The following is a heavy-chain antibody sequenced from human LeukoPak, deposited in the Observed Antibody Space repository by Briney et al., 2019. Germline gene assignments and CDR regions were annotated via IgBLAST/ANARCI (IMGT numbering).Heavy chain of an antibody. D-gene: IGHD1-26*01. CDR3: ARAYSERYGLGYYYMDV. CDR2: IYHSGST. J-gene: IGHJ6*03. Sequence: SETLSLTCTVSGYSISSGYYWGWIRPPPGKGLEWIGSIYHSGSTYYNPSLKSRVTISVDTSKNQFSLKLSSVTAADTAVYYCARAYSERYGLGYYYMDVWGKGTTVTISS. V-gene: IGHV4-38-2*02. CDR1: GYSISSGYY.